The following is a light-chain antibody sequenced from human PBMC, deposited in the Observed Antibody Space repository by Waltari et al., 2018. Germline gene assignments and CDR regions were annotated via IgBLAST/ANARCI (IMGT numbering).Light chain of an antibody. CDR3: QQHNNWSRT. Sequence: EIVLTQSPATLSVSPGERATLSCRASQSVKSYLAWYQQKPGQAPRLLIYGASNRATGIPARFSGSGSGTDFTLTISSLEPEDFAVYYCQQHNNWSRTFGQGTKVEIK. CDR2: GAS. V-gene: IGKV3-11*01. CDR1: QSVKSY. J-gene: IGKJ1*01.